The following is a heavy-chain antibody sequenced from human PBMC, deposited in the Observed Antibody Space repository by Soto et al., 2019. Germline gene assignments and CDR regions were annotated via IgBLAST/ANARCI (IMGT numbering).Heavy chain of an antibody. Sequence: SETLSLTCTVSGGSISSYYWSWIRQPPGKGLEWIGYIYYSGSTNYNPSLKSRVTISVDTSKNQFSLKLSSVTAADTAVYYCARGSGYYGSGSTFRPYNWFDPWGQGTLVTVSS. V-gene: IGHV4-59*12. CDR3: ARGSGYYGSGSTFRPYNWFDP. D-gene: IGHD3-10*01. CDR2: IYYSGST. CDR1: GGSISSYY. J-gene: IGHJ5*02.